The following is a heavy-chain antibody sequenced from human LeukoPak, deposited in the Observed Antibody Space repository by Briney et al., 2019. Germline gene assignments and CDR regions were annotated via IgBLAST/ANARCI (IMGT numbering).Heavy chain of an antibody. V-gene: IGHV3-48*01. CDR3: ARDYKYAFDN. Sequence: GGSLRLPCAASGFTFSDYSMNWVRQAPGKGLEWISYIGIDSGNTNYADSVKGRFTISGDKAKNPLYLQMNSLRVEDTAVYYCARDYKYAFDNWGQGTLVTVSS. D-gene: IGHD5-24*01. CDR2: IGIDSGNT. CDR1: GFTFSDYS. J-gene: IGHJ4*02.